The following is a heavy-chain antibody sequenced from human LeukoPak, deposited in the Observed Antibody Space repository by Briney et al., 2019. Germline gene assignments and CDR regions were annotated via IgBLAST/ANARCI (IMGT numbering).Heavy chain of an antibody. CDR3: AREDCSSTSCAYDAFDI. V-gene: IGHV3-21*01. J-gene: IGHJ3*02. CDR1: GFTFSSYS. Sequence: GGSLRLPCAASGFTFSSYSMNWVRQAPGKGLEWVSSISSSSSYIYYADSVKGRFTISRDNAKNSLYLQMNSLRAEDTAVYYCAREDCSSTSCAYDAFDIWDQGTMVTVSS. CDR2: ISSSSSYI. D-gene: IGHD2-2*01.